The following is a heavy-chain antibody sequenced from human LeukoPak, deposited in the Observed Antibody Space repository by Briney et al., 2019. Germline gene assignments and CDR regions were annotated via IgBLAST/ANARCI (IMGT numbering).Heavy chain of an antibody. V-gene: IGHV1-69*05. J-gene: IGHJ5*02. CDR2: IIPIFGTA. Sequence: SVKVSCKASGGTFSSYAISWVRQAPGQGLEWMGRIIPIFGTANCAQKFQGRVTITTDESTSTAYMELSSLRSEDTAVYYCARSPLVGDNWFDPWGQGTLVTVSS. CDR1: GGTFSSYA. CDR3: ARSPLVGDNWFDP. D-gene: IGHD2-2*01.